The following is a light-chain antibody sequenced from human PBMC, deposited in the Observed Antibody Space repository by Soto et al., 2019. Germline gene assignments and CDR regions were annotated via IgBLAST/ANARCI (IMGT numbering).Light chain of an antibody. J-gene: IGLJ3*02. Sequence: QSVLTQPPSASGTPGQRVTISCSGSSSNIGSNSVNWYQLLPGAAPKLLIYSNNERPSGVPDRFSGSRSGTAGSLAISGLQSEDEADYYCAAWDDSLNGRVFGGGTKLTVL. V-gene: IGLV1-44*01. CDR1: SSNIGSNS. CDR3: AAWDDSLNGRV. CDR2: SNN.